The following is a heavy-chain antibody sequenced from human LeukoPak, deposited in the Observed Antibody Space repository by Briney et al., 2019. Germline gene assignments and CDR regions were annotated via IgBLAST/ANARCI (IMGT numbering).Heavy chain of an antibody. CDR1: GGTISSYA. CDR2: IIPIFGTA. Sequence: SVKVSCKASGGTISSYAISWVRQAPGQGLEWMGRIIPIFGTANYAQKFQGRVTITTDESTSTAYMELSSLRSEDTAVYYCARDQYDSSGYYYYWGQGTLVTVSS. J-gene: IGHJ4*02. V-gene: IGHV1-69*05. CDR3: ARDQYDSSGYYYY. D-gene: IGHD3-22*01.